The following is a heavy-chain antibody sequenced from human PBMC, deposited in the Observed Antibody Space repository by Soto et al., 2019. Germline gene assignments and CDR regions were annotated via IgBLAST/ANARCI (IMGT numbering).Heavy chain of an antibody. CDR1: GYTFTGYY. V-gene: IGHV1-2*04. Sequence: PAKVSCKSSGYTFTGYYMHWVRQAPGQGLEWMGWINPNSGGTNYAQKFQGWVTMTRDTSISTAYMELSRLRSDDTAVYYCARGGYSSSSLFGQAYYYYGMDVWGQGTTVTVS. D-gene: IGHD6-6*01. CDR3: ARGGYSSSSLFGQAYYYYGMDV. CDR2: INPNSGGT. J-gene: IGHJ6*02.